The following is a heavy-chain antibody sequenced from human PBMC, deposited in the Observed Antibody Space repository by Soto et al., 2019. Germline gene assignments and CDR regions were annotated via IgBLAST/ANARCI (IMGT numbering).Heavy chain of an antibody. V-gene: IGHV3-23*01. J-gene: IGHJ3*02. D-gene: IGHD2-15*01. Sequence: EVQLLESGGGLVQPGGSLRLSCAASGFTFSSYDMSWVRQAPGKGLEWVSAISGSGGSTYYADSVKGRFTISRDNSKNTLYQQMNSLRDEDTAVYHCPKAQDIVVVVAATYAFDIWGQDTMLAVS. CDR1: GFTFSSYD. CDR2: ISGSGGST. CDR3: PKAQDIVVVVAATYAFDI.